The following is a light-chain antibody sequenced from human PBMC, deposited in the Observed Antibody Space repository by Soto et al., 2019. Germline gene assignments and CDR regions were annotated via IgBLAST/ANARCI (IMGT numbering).Light chain of an antibody. J-gene: IGLJ2*01. CDR3: CSYATPRQ. V-gene: IGLV2-23*02. CDR2: EVS. CDR1: TSDVGSYNL. Sequence: ALTQPASVSGSPGQSITISCTGTTSDVGSYNLVSWYQQHPGKAPKLIIYEVSERPSGVSTRFSGSKSGNMASLTISGLQAEDEAEYYCCSYATPRQFGGGTKVTVL.